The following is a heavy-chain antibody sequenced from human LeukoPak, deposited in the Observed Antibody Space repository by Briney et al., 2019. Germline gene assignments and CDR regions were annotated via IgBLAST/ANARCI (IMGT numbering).Heavy chain of an antibody. CDR3: ARAYDSSGYYDQTYGMDV. CDR2: IIPILGIA. V-gene: IGHV1-69*04. CDR1: GGTFSSYA. Sequence: ASVKVSCKASGGTFSSYAISWVRQAPGQGLEWMGRIIPILGIANYAQKFQGRVTITADKSTSTAYMELSSLRSEDTAVYYCARAYDSSGYYDQTYGMDVWGQGTTVTVSS. D-gene: IGHD3-22*01. J-gene: IGHJ6*02.